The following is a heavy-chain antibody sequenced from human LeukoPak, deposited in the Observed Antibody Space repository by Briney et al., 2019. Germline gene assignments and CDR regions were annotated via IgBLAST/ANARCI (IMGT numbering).Heavy chain of an antibody. J-gene: IGHJ6*02. CDR2: INTNTGNP. D-gene: IGHD6-19*01. Sequence: ASVKVSCKASGYTFTSYAMNWVRQAPGQGLEWMGWINTNTGNPTYAQGFTGRFVFSLDTSVSTAYYCARANIARQWLAPYYYYGMDVWGQGTTVTVSS. V-gene: IGHV7-4-1*01. CDR3: YYGMDV. CDR1: GYTFTSYA.